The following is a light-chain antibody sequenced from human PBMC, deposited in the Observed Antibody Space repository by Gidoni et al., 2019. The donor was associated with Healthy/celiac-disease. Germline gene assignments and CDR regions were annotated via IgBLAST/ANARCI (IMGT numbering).Light chain of an antibody. V-gene: IGKV4-1*01. CDR1: QSVLYSSNNKNY. J-gene: IGKJ4*01. CDR3: QQYYSTPLT. CDR2: WAS. Sequence: DILLTQSSHHLAVSLGERATINCQSSQSVLYSSNNKNYLAWYQQKPGQPPKLLIYWASTRESGVPDRFSGSGSGTDFTLTISSLQAEDVAVYYCQQYYSTPLTFGGGTKVEIK.